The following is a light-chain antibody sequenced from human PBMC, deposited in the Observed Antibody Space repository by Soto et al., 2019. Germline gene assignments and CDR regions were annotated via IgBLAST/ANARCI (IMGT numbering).Light chain of an antibody. J-gene: IGKJ2*01. CDR3: QQRSNWSPPFT. V-gene: IGKV3-11*01. CDR1: QSVGIY. Sequence: NFLTQSPATLSLSPGERATLSCRASQSVGIYLAWYQQKPGQAPRLLIYDAFQRATGIPARFSGSGSGTDFTLTISSLEPEYFAVYYCQQRSNWSPPFTFGPGTKVEMK. CDR2: DAF.